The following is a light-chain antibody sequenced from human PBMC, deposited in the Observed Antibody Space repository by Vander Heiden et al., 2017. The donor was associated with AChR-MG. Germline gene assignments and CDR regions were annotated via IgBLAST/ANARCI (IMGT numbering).Light chain of an antibody. CDR2: DAS. Sequence: EIVLTQSPGTLSLSPGERATLSCRASQNISSNYLAWYQHKPGQAPRLLIYDASSRATGIPDRFSGSGSGTDFTLTISRLEPEDFAVYFCQQYITAPSFGHGTKVDVK. CDR1: QNISSNY. J-gene: IGKJ3*01. V-gene: IGKV3-20*01. CDR3: QQYITAPS.